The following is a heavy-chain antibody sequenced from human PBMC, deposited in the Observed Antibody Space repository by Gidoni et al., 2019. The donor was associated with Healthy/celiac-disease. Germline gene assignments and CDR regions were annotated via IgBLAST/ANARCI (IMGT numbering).Heavy chain of an antibody. D-gene: IGHD4-17*01. CDR1: GFTFSDYY. CDR3: ARAVTTYYYYYGMDV. V-gene: IGHV3-11*06. Sequence: QVQLVESGGGLVKPGGSLRLSCAASGFTFSDYYMSWIRQAPGKGLEWVSYISSSSSYTNYADSVKGRFTISRDNAKNSLYLQMNSLRAEDTAVYYCARAVTTYYYYYGMDVWGQGTTVTVSS. J-gene: IGHJ6*02. CDR2: ISSSSSYT.